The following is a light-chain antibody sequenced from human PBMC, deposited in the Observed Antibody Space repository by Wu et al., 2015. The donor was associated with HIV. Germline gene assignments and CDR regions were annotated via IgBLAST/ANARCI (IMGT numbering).Light chain of an antibody. J-gene: IGKJ4*01. CDR2: DVL. CDR1: QNITKY. Sequence: VLTQSPGTLSLSSGERATLSCRASQNITKYLAWYQQRLGQPPRLLIYDVLNRATGIPVRFSGSGSATDFHLTISSLAPEDSAVYYCQQRDAWPLTFGRGT. CDR3: QQRDAWPLT. V-gene: IGKV3-11*01.